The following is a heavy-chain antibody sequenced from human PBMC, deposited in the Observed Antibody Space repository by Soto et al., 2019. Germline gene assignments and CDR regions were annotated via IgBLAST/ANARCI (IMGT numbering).Heavy chain of an antibody. CDR1: GFAFSGST. CDR2: IRSKGNSYAT. D-gene: IGHD1-26*01. J-gene: IGHJ5*02. V-gene: IGHV3-73*01. CDR3: ARIPYSDTDPCP. Sequence: PGGSLRLSCAGSGFAFSGSTIHWVRQASGKGLEWVGRIRSKGNSYATAYAASVKGRFIISRDDSKTTAYLQMDSLRAEDTAVYYCARIPYSDTDPCPWGQGTLVTVSS.